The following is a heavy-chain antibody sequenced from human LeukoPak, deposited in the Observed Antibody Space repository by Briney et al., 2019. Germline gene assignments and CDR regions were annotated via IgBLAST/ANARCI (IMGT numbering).Heavy chain of an antibody. CDR3: AGGPDYNFWSGYYRGYYYYYMDV. J-gene: IGHJ6*03. CDR2: IYYSGST. Sequence: SETLSLTCTVSGGSISSYYWSWIRQPPGKGLEWIGYIYYSGSTNYNPSLTSRDTISVDTSKNQFSLKLSSMTAANPAVYFCAGGPDYNFWSGYYRGYYYYYMDVWGKGSTVTVSS. CDR1: GGSISSYY. V-gene: IGHV4-59*08. D-gene: IGHD3-3*01.